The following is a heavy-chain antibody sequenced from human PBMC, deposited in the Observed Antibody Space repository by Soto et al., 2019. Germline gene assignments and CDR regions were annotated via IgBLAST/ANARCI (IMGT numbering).Heavy chain of an antibody. CDR1: GYTFRSYG. CDR3: ARDWSRYYDNSGLIWFY. CDR2: ISAYNGDT. Sequence: ASVKVSCKASGYTFRSYGISWVRQAPGQGLEWVGWISAYNGDTHYAPKFQDRITLTTETSTDTAYMELRSLRLDDTAVYYCARDWSRYYDNSGLIWFYSGPGSLVPFSS. J-gene: IGHJ4*01. V-gene: IGHV1-18*04. D-gene: IGHD3-22*01.